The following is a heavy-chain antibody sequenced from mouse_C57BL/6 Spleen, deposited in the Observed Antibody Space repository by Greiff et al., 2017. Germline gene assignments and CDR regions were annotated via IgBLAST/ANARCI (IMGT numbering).Heavy chain of an antibody. J-gene: IGHJ1*03. CDR3: ARWLWGYFDG. CDR2: ISSGSSTI. Sequence: EVMLVESGGGLVKPGGSLKLSCAASGFTFSDYGMHWVRQAPEKGLEWVAYISSGSSTIYYADTVKGRFTISRDNAKNTLFLQMTSLRSEDTAMYYCARWLWGYFDGWGTGTTVTVSS. D-gene: IGHD2-2*01. CDR1: GFTFSDYG. V-gene: IGHV5-17*01.